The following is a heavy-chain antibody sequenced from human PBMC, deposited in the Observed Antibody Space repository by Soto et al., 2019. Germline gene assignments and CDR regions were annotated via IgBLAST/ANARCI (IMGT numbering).Heavy chain of an antibody. Sequence: QVQLQQWGPGLLKPSETLSLTCAVSGGPFSGHFWSWIRQPPGKGLEWIGEIKQYGIPDYNPSLAGRVTISVDTSKTQFSLKLTSLTAADTAVYYCARDRFCAGGRCSQGLLDFWGLGTLVAVSS. CDR2: IKQYGIP. D-gene: IGHD2-15*01. CDR3: ARDRFCAGGRCSQGLLDF. V-gene: IGHV4-34*02. CDR1: GGPFSGHF. J-gene: IGHJ4*02.